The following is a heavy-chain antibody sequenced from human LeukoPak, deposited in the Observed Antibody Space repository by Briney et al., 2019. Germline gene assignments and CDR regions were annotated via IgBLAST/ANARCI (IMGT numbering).Heavy chain of an antibody. CDR2: IYSGGST. J-gene: IGHJ5*02. Sequence: PGGSLRLSCAASGFTVSSNYMSWVRQAPGKGLEWVSVIYSGGSTYYADSVKGRFTFSRDNSKNTLYLQMNSLRAEDTAVYYCAREPPPHCSGGSCYSSWGQGTLVTVSS. D-gene: IGHD2-15*01. CDR3: AREPPPHCSGGSCYSS. V-gene: IGHV3-53*01. CDR1: GFTVSSNY.